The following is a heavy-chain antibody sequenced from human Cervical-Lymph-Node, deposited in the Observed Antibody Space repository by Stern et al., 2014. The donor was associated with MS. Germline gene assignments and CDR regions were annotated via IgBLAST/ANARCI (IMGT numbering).Heavy chain of an antibody. D-gene: IGHD3-22*01. CDR2: ISAYNGNT. Sequence: VQLVESGAEVKKPGASVKVSCKASGYTFTSYGISWVRQAPGQGLEWMGWISAYNGNTNYAQKLQGRVTMPTDTSTSTAYMELRSLRSDDTAVYYCGRDRAYYYERSAQPGDYWGQGTLVTVSS. CDR1: GYTFTSYG. CDR3: GRDRAYYYERSAQPGDY. J-gene: IGHJ4*02. V-gene: IGHV1-18*01.